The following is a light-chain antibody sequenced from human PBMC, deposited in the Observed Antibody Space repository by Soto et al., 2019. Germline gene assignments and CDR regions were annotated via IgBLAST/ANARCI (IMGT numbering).Light chain of an antibody. V-gene: IGLV1-40*01. CDR1: SSNIGAGYD. Sequence: QSVLTQPPSVSGAPGQRVTISCTGSSSNIGAGYDVHWYQQLPGTAPKLLIYGNSNRPSGVPDRFSGSKSGTSASLAITGLQAEDEADSYCQSYDSSLSVSVFGGGTALTVL. J-gene: IGLJ3*02. CDR3: QSYDSSLSVSV. CDR2: GNS.